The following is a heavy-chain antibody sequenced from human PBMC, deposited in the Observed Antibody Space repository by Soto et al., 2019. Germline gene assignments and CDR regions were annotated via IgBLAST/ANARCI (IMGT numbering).Heavy chain of an antibody. J-gene: IGHJ5*02. CDR3: ARVDPWGYSSSWYRVGHWFDP. V-gene: IGHV4-34*01. D-gene: IGHD6-13*01. CDR2: INHSGST. CDR1: SGSFKGYY. Sequence: SWSIYITRAVYSGSFKGYYGSWIRKHPGKGLEWIGEINHSGSTNYNPSLKSRVTISVDTSKNQFSLKLSSVTAADTAVYYCARVDPWGYSSSWYRVGHWFDPWGQGTLVTVSS.